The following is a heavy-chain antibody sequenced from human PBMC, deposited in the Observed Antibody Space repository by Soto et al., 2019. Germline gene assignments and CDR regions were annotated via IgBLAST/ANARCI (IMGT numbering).Heavy chain of an antibody. J-gene: IGHJ4*02. CDR1: GFTFSSYA. CDR2: ISYDGSNK. CDR3: ARPIAAAGTNAFDY. D-gene: IGHD6-13*01. Sequence: PGGSLRLSCAASGFTFSSYAMHWVRQAPGKGLEWVAVISYDGSNKYYADSVKGRFTISRDNSKNTLYLQMNSLRAEDTAVYYCARPIAAAGTNAFDYWGQGTLVTVSS. V-gene: IGHV3-30-3*01.